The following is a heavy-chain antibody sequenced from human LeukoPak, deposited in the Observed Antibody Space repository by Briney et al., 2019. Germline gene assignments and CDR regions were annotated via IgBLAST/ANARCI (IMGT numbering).Heavy chain of an antibody. V-gene: IGHV4-39*01. D-gene: IGHD4-17*01. CDR3: ARHDYGDYGPFDC. CDR2: IYYSGST. Sequence: PSETLSLTCTVSGGSISSSSYYWGWIRQPPGKGLEWIGTIYYSGSTYYNTSLKSRVTISVDMSNNQFSLKLNSVTAADTAVYFCARHDYGDYGPFDCWGQGTLVTVSS. CDR1: GGSISSSSYY. J-gene: IGHJ4*02.